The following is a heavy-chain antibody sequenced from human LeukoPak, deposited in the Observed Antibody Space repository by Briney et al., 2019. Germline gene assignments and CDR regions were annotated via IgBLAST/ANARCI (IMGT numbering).Heavy chain of an antibody. Sequence: GGSLRLSCAASGFTFSSCGMHWVRQAPGKGLEWVAVISYDGSNKYYADSVKGRFTISRDNSKNTLYLQMNSLRAEDTAVYYCARDRDYGHFDYWGQGTLVTVSS. CDR3: ARDRDYGHFDY. V-gene: IGHV3-30*03. J-gene: IGHJ4*02. CDR1: GFTFSSCG. CDR2: ISYDGSNK. D-gene: IGHD4-17*01.